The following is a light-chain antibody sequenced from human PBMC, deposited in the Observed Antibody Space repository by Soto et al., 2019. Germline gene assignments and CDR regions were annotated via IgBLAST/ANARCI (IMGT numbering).Light chain of an antibody. CDR1: SSNIGNNY. J-gene: IGLJ1*01. V-gene: IGLV1-51*01. Sequence: QSVLTQPPSVSAAPGQKVTISCSGSSSNIGNNYVSWYQQLPGTAPKLLIYDNNKRPSGISDRFSGSKSGTSATLGITGLQTGDEADYYCGTWDSSLSAYVFGTGTKATVL. CDR2: DNN. CDR3: GTWDSSLSAYV.